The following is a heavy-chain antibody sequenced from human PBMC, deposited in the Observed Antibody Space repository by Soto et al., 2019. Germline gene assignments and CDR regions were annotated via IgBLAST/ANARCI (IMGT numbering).Heavy chain of an antibody. V-gene: IGHV4-34*01. CDR1: GGSFSGYY. D-gene: IGHD2-2*01. CDR2: INHSGST. CDR3: ARGLSAIPAAKGCHFDY. Sequence: QVQLQQWGAGLLKPSETLSLTCAVYGGSFSGYYWSWIRQPPGKGLEWIGEINHSGSTNYNPSLKSRVTISVDTSKNQVSLKLSSVTAADTAVYYCARGLSAIPAAKGCHFDYWGQGTLVTVSS. J-gene: IGHJ4*02.